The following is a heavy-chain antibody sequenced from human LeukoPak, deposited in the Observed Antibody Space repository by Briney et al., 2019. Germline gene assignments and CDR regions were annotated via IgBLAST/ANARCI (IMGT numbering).Heavy chain of an antibody. V-gene: IGHV3-30-3*01. CDR1: GFTFSSYA. CDR3: AKALVGAYFQH. D-gene: IGHD1-26*01. J-gene: IGHJ1*01. CDR2: ISYDGSTK. Sequence: GGSLRLSCAASGFTFSSYALNWVRQAPGKGLEWVAVISYDGSTKYYADSVKGRFTISRDNSKNTLYLQMNSLRADDTAVYYCAKALVGAYFQHWGQGTLVTVSS.